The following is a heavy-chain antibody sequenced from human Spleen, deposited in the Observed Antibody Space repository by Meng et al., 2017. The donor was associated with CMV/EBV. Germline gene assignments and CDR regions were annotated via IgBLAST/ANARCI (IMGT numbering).Heavy chain of an antibody. CDR2: IKQDGSEK. D-gene: IGHD1/OR15-1a*01. CDR1: GFTFSSYW. V-gene: IGHV3-7*01. J-gene: IGHJ6*02. CDR3: ATGSSTRQHYYYYYGMDV. Sequence: ETLSLTCAASGFTFSSYWMNWVRQAPGKGLEWVANIKQDGSEKYYVDSVRGRFTISRDNAKNSLYLQMNSLRAEDTAVYYCATGSSTRQHYYYYYGMDVWGQGTTVTVSS.